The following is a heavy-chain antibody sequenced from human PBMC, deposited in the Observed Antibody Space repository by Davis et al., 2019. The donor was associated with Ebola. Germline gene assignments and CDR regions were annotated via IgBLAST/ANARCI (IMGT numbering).Heavy chain of an antibody. CDR3: ARIMGIAAAPLLYYYYGMDV. CDR1: GFTFSSYW. V-gene: IGHV3-48*02. Sequence: GGSLRLSCAASGFTFSSYWMSWVRQAPGKGLEWVSYISSSSSTIYYADSVKGRFTISRDNAKNSLYLQMNSLRDEDTAVYYCARIMGIAAAPLLYYYYGMDVWGQGTTVTVSS. CDR2: ISSSSSTI. J-gene: IGHJ6*02. D-gene: IGHD6-13*01.